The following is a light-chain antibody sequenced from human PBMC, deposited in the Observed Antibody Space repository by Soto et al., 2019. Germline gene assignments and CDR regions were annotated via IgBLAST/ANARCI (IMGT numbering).Light chain of an antibody. J-gene: IGKJ4*02. CDR2: GAS. Sequence: EIVLTQSPGTLSLSPGEGATLSCRASQSVRNNYLAWYQQKPGQAPSLLIYGASARATGIPDRFSGSGSGTDFTLTISGLEPEDLGVYYCQQYGDSPRLTFGGGTRVEIK. V-gene: IGKV3-20*01. CDR3: QQYGDSPRLT. CDR1: QSVRNNY.